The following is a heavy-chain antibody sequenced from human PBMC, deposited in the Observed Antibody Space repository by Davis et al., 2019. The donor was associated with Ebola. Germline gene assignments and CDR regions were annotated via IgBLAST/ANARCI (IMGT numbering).Heavy chain of an antibody. CDR3: ATDSMTTVTFVY. J-gene: IGHJ4*02. Sequence: AASVKVSCKASGYTFTSYDINWVRQATGQGLEWMGWMNPNSGNTGYAQKFQGRVTMTRNTSISTAYMELSSLRSEDTAVYYCATDSMTTVTFVYWGQGTLVTVSS. CDR2: MNPNSGNT. V-gene: IGHV1-8*01. CDR1: GYTFTSYD. D-gene: IGHD4-17*01.